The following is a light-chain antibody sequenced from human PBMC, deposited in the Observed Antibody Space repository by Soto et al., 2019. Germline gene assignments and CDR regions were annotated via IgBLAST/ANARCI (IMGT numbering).Light chain of an antibody. CDR3: QQYKNWPPLT. Sequence: EIVMTQSPATLSVSPGERATLSCRASQSVSSNLAWYQQKPGQAPRLLIYGASTRATGIPARFSGSGSGTELTLTIRSLQSEDFAVYYCQQYKNWPPLTFGGGTKVEIK. V-gene: IGKV3-15*01. J-gene: IGKJ4*01. CDR2: GAS. CDR1: QSVSSN.